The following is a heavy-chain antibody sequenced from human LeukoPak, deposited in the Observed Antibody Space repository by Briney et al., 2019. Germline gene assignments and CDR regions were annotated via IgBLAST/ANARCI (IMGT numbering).Heavy chain of an antibody. CDR3: ARLGRYDLNWFDP. Sequence: GESLKISCKGSGYTFTGYYMHWVRQAPGQGLEWMGWINPNSGGTNYAQKFQGRVTMTRDTSISTAYMELSRLRSDDTAVYYCARLGRYDLNWFDPWGQGTLVTVSS. J-gene: IGHJ5*02. D-gene: IGHD3-3*01. CDR1: GYTFTGYY. V-gene: IGHV1-2*02. CDR2: INPNSGGT.